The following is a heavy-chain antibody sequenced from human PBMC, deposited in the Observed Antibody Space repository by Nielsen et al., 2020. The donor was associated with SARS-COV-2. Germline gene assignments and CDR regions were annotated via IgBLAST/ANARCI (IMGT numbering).Heavy chain of an antibody. D-gene: IGHD6-19*01. CDR2: INHSGST. CDR3: ARRYSSGWYVFFDY. CDR1: GGSFSGYY. V-gene: IGHV4-34*01. Sequence: SETLSLTCAVHGGSFSGYYWSWIRQPPGKGLEWIGEINHSGSTNYNPSLKSRVTISVDTSKNQFSLKLSSVTAADTAVYYCARRYSSGWYVFFDYWGQGTLVTVSS. J-gene: IGHJ4*02.